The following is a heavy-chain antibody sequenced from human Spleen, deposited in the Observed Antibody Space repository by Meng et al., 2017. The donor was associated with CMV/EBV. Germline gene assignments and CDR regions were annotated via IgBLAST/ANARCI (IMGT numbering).Heavy chain of an antibody. J-gene: IGHJ6*02. CDR3: ARANYYDSSGYSYYYGMDD. D-gene: IGHD3-22*01. CDR1: SFTFPNSW. Sequence: GESLKISCAASSFTFPNSWMNWVRQPPGKGLEWVANIRPDGTEKYYVDSVKGRFTISRDNAKKSLYLQMNSLRAEDTAVYYCARANYYDSSGYSYYYGMDDWGQGTTVTVSS. V-gene: IGHV3-7*01. CDR2: IRPDGTEK.